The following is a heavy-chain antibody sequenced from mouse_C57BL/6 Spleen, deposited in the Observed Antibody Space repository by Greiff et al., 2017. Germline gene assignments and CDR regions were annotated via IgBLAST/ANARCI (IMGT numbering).Heavy chain of an antibody. CDR2: INPNNGGT. CDR1: GYTFTDYN. Sequence: VQLKESGPELVKPGASVKIPCKASGYTFTDYNMDWVKQSHGKSLEWIGDINPNNGGTIYNQKFKGKATLTVDKSSSTAYMELRSLTSEDTAVYYCARRGSSLYYAMDYWGQGTSVTVSS. V-gene: IGHV1-18*01. J-gene: IGHJ4*01. CDR3: ARRGSSLYYAMDY. D-gene: IGHD1-1*01.